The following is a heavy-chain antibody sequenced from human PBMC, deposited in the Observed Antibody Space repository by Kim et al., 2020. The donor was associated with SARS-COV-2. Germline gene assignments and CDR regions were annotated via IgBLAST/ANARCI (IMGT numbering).Heavy chain of an antibody. Sequence: SGSTNYSPSRKGRVTISVDTSKNQCYRKLSSVTAADTAVYYCARDNALDIWGQGTMVTVSS. CDR2: SGST. J-gene: IGHJ3*02. CDR3: ARDNALDI. V-gene: IGHV4-59*01.